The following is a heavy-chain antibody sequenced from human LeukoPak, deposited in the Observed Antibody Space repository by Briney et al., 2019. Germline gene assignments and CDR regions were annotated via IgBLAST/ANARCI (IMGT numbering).Heavy chain of an antibody. J-gene: IGHJ4*02. CDR3: ARRPTVFGVVINDYFDY. Sequence: PSETLSLTCTVPGGSISSSSYYWGWIRQPPGKGLEWIGSIYYSGSTYYNPSLKSRVTISVDTSKNQFSLKLSSVTAADTAVYYCARRPTVFGVVINDYFDYWGQGTLVTVSS. V-gene: IGHV4-39*01. D-gene: IGHD3-3*01. CDR2: IYYSGST. CDR1: GGSISSSSYY.